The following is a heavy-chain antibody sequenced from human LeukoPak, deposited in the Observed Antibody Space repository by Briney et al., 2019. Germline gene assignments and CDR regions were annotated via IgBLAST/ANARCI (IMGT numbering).Heavy chain of an antibody. D-gene: IGHD1-26*01. CDR3: ARVFRGSYSSEYFQH. J-gene: IGHJ1*01. CDR1: GFTFSRLA. Sequence: GGSLRLSCAASGFTFSRLAMTWVRQAPGKGLEWVATISASGPYYADALRGRFTISRDNAKNSLYLQMNSLRAEDTAVYYCARVFRGSYSSEYFQHWGQGTLVTVSS. V-gene: IGHV3-23*01. CDR2: ISASGP.